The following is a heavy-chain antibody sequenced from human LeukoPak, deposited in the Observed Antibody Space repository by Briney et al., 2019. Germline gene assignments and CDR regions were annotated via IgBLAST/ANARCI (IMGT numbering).Heavy chain of an antibody. V-gene: IGHV1-18*04. CDR3: ARDSRVTMVRGPPLLEAFDI. J-gene: IGHJ3*02. Sequence: ASVKVSCKASGYTFTSYGISWVRQAPGQGLEWMGWISAYNGNTNYAQKLQGRVTMTTDTSTSTAYMELRSLRSDDTAVHYCARDSRVTMVRGPPLLEAFDIWGQGTMVTVSS. CDR1: GYTFTSYG. CDR2: ISAYNGNT. D-gene: IGHD3-10*01.